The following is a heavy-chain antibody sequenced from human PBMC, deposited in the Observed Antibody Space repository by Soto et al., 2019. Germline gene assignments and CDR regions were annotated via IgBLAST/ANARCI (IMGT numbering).Heavy chain of an antibody. CDR1: GGTFSSYT. Sequence: SVKVSCKASGGTFSSYTISWVRQAPGQGLEWMGRIIPIVGITNYAQKFQGRVTTTADKSTSTAYMELSSLRSEDTAVYYCAKAHYYDSSAEAAAFDIWGQGTMVTVSS. V-gene: IGHV1-69*02. CDR2: IIPIVGIT. D-gene: IGHD3-22*01. J-gene: IGHJ3*02. CDR3: AKAHYYDSSAEAAAFDI.